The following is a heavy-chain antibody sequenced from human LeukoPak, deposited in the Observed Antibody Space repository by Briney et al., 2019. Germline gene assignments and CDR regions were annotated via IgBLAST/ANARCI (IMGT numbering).Heavy chain of an antibody. V-gene: IGHV3-11*04. J-gene: IGHJ2*01. CDR1: GFTFRDYY. CDR3: ATSVTRRRLAWFIDL. Sequence: PGGSLRLSCAASGFTFRDYYMSWIRQAPGKGLEWISYVSSSAGTIHYVDSVKGRFTISRDNAKNSLYLQMDSLRVEDTAVYYCATSVTRRRLAWFIDLWGRGTLVSVSS. CDR2: VSSSAGTI. D-gene: IGHD4-17*01.